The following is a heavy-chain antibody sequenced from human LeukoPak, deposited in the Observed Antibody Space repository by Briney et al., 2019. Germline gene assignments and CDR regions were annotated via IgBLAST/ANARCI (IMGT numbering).Heavy chain of an antibody. CDR3: ARATGPIGYYYYYYMDV. J-gene: IGHJ6*03. D-gene: IGHD3-10*01. CDR2: IIPIFGTA. CDR1: GGTFSSYA. Sequence: SVKVSCKASGGTFSSYAISWVRQAPGQGLEWTGWIIPIFGTANYAQKFQGRVTITTDESSSTAYMELSSLRSEDTAVYYCARATGPIGYYYYYYMDVWGKGTTITVSS. V-gene: IGHV1-69*05.